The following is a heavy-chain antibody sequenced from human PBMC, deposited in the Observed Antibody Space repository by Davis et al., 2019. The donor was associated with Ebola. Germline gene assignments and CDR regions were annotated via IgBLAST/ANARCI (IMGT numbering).Heavy chain of an antibody. D-gene: IGHD1/OR15-1a*01. CDR1: GGTFSSYA. V-gene: IGHV1-69*13. CDR3: GTNKYYYYGMDV. CDR2: IIPIFGTA. Sequence: AASVKVSCKASGGTFSSYAISWVRQAPGQGLEWMGGIIPIFGTANYAQKFQGRVTITADESTSTAYMELSSLRSEDTAVYYCGTNKYYYYGMDVWGQGTTVTVSS. J-gene: IGHJ6*02.